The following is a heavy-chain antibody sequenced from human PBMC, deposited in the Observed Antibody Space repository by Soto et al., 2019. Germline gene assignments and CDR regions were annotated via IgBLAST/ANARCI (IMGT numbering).Heavy chain of an antibody. D-gene: IGHD6-13*01. CDR2: INAANGDT. V-gene: IGHV1-3*01. J-gene: IGHJ5*02. Sequence: QVQLVQSGTEVKKRGASVKVSCKDYGYTLTSYGIHWVRQAPGQRLERMGWINAANGDTKYSPKFQGRVTITRDTSASTAYMELSSLRSADTAVYYCVRRHVSATGIDWFDPWGQGTLVTVYS. CDR3: VRRHVSATGIDWFDP. CDR1: GYTLTSYG.